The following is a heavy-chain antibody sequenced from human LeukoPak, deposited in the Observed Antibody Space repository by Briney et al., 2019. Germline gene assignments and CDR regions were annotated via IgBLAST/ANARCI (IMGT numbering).Heavy chain of an antibody. D-gene: IGHD6-13*01. CDR3: ARETKQPGGVDY. CDR2: IYYSGST. Sequence: PSETLSLTCTVSGASISNSDYYWGWIRQPPGKGLEWIGYIYYSGSTNYNPSLKSRVTISVDTSKNQFSLKLSSVTAADTAVYYCARETKQPGGVDYWGQGTLVTVSS. V-gene: IGHV4-61*08. J-gene: IGHJ4*02. CDR1: GASISNSDYY.